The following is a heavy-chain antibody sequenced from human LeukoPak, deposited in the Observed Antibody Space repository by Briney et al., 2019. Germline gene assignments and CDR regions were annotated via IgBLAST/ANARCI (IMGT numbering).Heavy chain of an antibody. CDR3: ARGGLGIAAAGSISIDY. CDR1: GGSISSGSYY. Sequence: SQTLSLTCTVSGGSISSGSYYWSWIRQPAGKGLEWIGRIYSSGSTNYNPSLKSRVTISLDTSKNQFSLKLSSVTAADTAVYYCARGGLGIAAAGSISIDYWGQGTLVTVSS. V-gene: IGHV4-61*02. D-gene: IGHD6-13*01. J-gene: IGHJ4*02. CDR2: IYSSGST.